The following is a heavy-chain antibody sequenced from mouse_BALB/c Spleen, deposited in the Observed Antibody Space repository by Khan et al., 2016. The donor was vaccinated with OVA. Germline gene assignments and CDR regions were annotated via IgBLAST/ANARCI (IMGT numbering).Heavy chain of an antibody. CDR2: INSDGYYT. CDR3: ASHLTGSFAY. CDR1: GFTFSAYG. V-gene: IGHV5-6*01. J-gene: IGHJ3*01. Sequence: EVELVESGGDLVRPGGSLKLSCAVSGFTFSAYGMSWVRQSPDKRLVWVATINSDGYYTYYPDSLKGRFIIFRDNAKNTLYQQMHSLKSEHTAMYYCASHLTGSFAYWGKGNLVTVST. D-gene: IGHD4-1*01.